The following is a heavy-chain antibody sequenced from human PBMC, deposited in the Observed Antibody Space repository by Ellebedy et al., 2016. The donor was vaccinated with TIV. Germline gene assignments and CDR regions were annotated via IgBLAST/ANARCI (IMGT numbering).Heavy chain of an antibody. CDR2: IYYSGST. J-gene: IGHJ4*02. V-gene: IGHV4-39*07. D-gene: IGHD4/OR15-4a*01. CDR1: GGSISSTSYY. CDR3: ARGGASYSDY. Sequence: GSLRLSCTVSGGSISSTSYYWGWIRQPPGKGLEWIGNIYYSGSTYYNPSLKSRVTISVDKSKNQLFLKLSSVTAADTAIYYCARGGASYSDYWGQGTLVTVSS.